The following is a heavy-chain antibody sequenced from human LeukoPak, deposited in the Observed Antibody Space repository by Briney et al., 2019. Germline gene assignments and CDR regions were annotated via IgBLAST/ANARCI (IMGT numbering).Heavy chain of an antibody. CDR1: GGSFSDYY. D-gene: IGHD3-3*01. V-gene: IGHV4-34*01. J-gene: IGHJ6*03. Sequence: SETLSLTCAVYGGSFSDYYWSWIRQPPGKGLEWIGEINQSGSTNYNPSLESRVTISLDASTNQFSLKVSSVTAADTAVYYCARSPAGAYSDFGLTLCYCYMDVWGKGTAVTVSS. CDR3: ARSPAGAYSDFGLTLCYCYMDV. CDR2: INQSGST.